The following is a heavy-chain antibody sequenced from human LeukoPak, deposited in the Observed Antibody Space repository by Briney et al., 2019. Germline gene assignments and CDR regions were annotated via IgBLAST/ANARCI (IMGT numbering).Heavy chain of an antibody. V-gene: IGHV3-23*01. CDR1: GFTFSSYA. CDR2: ISGSGGST. D-gene: IGHD5-12*01. J-gene: IGHJ4*02. CDR3: AKASAYDPFFDY. Sequence: GGSLRLSCAASGFTFSSYAMSWVRQAPGKGLEWVSAISGSGGSTYYADSVKARFTISRDNSKNTLYLQMNSLRAEDTAVYYCAKASAYDPFFDYWGQGTLVTVSS.